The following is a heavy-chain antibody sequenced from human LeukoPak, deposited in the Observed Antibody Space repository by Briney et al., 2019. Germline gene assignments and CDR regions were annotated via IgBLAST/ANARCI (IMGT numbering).Heavy chain of an antibody. D-gene: IGHD3-10*01. CDR1: GFTFSSYW. J-gene: IGHJ4*02. Sequence: GGSLRLSCAASGFTFSSYWMSWVRQAPGKGLEWVANIKQDGSEKYYVDSVKGRFTISRDNAKNSLYLQMNSLRAEDTAVYYCARAKEDYYGSGAYSTYDWGQGTLVTVSS. CDR2: IKQDGSEK. V-gene: IGHV3-7*01. CDR3: ARAKEDYYGSGAYSTYD.